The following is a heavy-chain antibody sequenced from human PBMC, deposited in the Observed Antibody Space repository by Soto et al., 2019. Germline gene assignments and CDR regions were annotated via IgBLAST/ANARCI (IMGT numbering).Heavy chain of an antibody. Sequence: QVQLQESGPRLMKPSETLSLTCTVSGASISNHYCQWFRQPPGKGLEWIGYIHNTGGTNYNPSLTSPVTISLETSKNQFSLKLTSVTVADTAVYYCATGGGWLTDYWGQGIRVTVSS. CDR2: IHNTGGT. V-gene: IGHV4-59*11. CDR1: GASISNHY. D-gene: IGHD6-19*01. CDR3: ATGGGWLTDY. J-gene: IGHJ4*02.